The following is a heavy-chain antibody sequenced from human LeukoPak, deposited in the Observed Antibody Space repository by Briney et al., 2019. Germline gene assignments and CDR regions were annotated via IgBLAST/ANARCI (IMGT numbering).Heavy chain of an antibody. J-gene: IGHJ4*02. CDR2: IYHSGST. CDR1: GYSISSGYY. Sequence: PSETLSLTCTVSGYSISSGYYWGWIRQPPGKGLEWIGSIYHSGSTYYNPSLKSRVTISVDTSKSQFSLKLSSVTAADTAVYYCASSDYYDSSGYYYDGPSFDYWGQGTLVTVSS. V-gene: IGHV4-38-2*02. CDR3: ASSDYYDSSGYYYDGPSFDY. D-gene: IGHD3-22*01.